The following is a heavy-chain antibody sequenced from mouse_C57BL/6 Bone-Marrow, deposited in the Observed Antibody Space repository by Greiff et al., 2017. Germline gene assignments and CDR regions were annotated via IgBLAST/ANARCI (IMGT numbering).Heavy chain of an antibody. Sequence: QVQLQQSGAELMKPGASVNLSCKATGYTFTGYWIEWVKQRPGHGLEWLGEILPGSSSTNYNEKFNGKATFTADTSSNVSFMQLSSLTTEDSAIYYGASGGGLHRYLDVWGTGTTVTVSS. V-gene: IGHV1-9*01. CDR3: ASGGGLHRYLDV. CDR1: GYTFTGYW. J-gene: IGHJ1*03. CDR2: ILPGSSST. D-gene: IGHD3-3*01.